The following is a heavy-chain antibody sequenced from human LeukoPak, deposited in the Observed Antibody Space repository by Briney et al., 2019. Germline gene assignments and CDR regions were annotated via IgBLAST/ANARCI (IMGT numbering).Heavy chain of an antibody. CDR2: IRYDGSNK. CDR1: GFTFSSYG. V-gene: IGHV3-30*02. D-gene: IGHD3-22*01. CDR3: YYYDSSGYPAYYYYMDV. Sequence: PGGSLRLSCAASGFTFSSYGMHWVRQAPGKGLEWVAFIRYDGSNKYYADSVKGRFTISRDNSKNTLYLQMNSLRAEDYCANAGYYYDSSGYPAYYYYMDVWGKGTTVTISS. J-gene: IGHJ6*03.